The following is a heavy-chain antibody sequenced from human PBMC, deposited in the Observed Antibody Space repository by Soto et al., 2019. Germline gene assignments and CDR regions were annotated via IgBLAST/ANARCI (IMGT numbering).Heavy chain of an antibody. V-gene: IGHV4-31*03. J-gene: IGHJ5*02. CDR3: ARDRFGELRT. CDR1: GGSISSGGYY. D-gene: IGHD3-16*01. CDR2: IYYSGST. Sequence: QVQLQESGPGLVKPSQTLSLTCTVSGGSISSGGYYWSWIRQHPGKGLEWIGYIYYSGSTYYNPSLTSRVTISVETSKNQFSLKLSSVTAADTGVSYCARDRFGELRTWGQGTLVTVSS.